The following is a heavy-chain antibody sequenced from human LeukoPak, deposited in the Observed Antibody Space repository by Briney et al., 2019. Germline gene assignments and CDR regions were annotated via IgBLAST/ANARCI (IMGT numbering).Heavy chain of an antibody. CDR2: INQDGSTK. J-gene: IGHJ4*02. V-gene: IGHV3-7*01. CDR1: GFTFSNYV. D-gene: IGHD3-16*01. CDR3: ARDMKGNLDY. Sequence: GGSLRLSCAASGFTFSNYVMSWVRQAPGKGLEWVANINQDGSTKQYVDSVRGRFTISRDNAKNSLYLEMNSLRAEDTGLYHCARDMKGNLDYWGQGTLVTVSS.